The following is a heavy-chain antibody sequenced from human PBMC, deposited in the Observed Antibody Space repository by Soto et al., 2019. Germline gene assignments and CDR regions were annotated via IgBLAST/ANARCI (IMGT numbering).Heavy chain of an antibody. CDR1: GFPFDDYA. J-gene: IGHJ6*02. D-gene: IGHD6-13*01. Sequence: EVQLVESGGGLVQPGRSLRLSCAASGFPFDDYAMHWVRQAPGKGLEWFSGISWNSGSIGYADSVKGRFTISRDNAKNSLYLQMNSLRAEDTALYYCAKDIGIAAAGPNYYYGMDVGGQGHTVNVSS. CDR2: ISWNSGSI. V-gene: IGHV3-9*01. CDR3: AKDIGIAAAGPNYYYGMDV.